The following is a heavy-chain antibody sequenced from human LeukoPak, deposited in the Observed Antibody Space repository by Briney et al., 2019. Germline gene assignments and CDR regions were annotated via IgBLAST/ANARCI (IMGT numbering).Heavy chain of an antibody. D-gene: IGHD2-2*01. Sequence: WVRQAPGKGLEWIGSIYYSGSTYYNPSLKSRVTISVDTSKNQFSLKLSSVTAADTAVYYCARHSWRYCSSTSCLNWFDPWGQGTLVTVSS. V-gene: IGHV4-39*01. CDR2: IYYSGST. J-gene: IGHJ5*02. CDR3: ARHSWRYCSSTSCLNWFDP.